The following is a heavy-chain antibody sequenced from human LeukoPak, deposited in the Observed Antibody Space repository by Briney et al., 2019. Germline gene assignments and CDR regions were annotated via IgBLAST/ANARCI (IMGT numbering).Heavy chain of an antibody. CDR2: INPNSGGT. Sequence: ASVKVSCKASGYTFTGYYMHWVRQAPGQGLEWMGWINPNSGGTNYAQKFQGRVTITRETSISKDYMEMRRQRSGEPAVYYCARDTYSSSSNWFDPWGQGTLVTVSS. CDR1: GYTFTGYY. CDR3: ARDTYSSSSNWFDP. J-gene: IGHJ5*02. D-gene: IGHD6-13*01. V-gene: IGHV1-2*02.